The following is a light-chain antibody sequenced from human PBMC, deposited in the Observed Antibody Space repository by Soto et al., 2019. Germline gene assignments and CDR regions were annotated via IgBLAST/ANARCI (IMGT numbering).Light chain of an antibody. CDR3: AAWDDSLNGLWV. Sequence: QSVLTQPPSASGTPGQRVTISCSGSSSNIGSNTVNWYQQLPGTAPKLLMYDNNQRPSGVPDRFSGSKSGTSASLAISGLQSEDEADYYCAAWDDSLNGLWVFGGGTKLTVL. V-gene: IGLV1-44*01. CDR1: SSNIGSNT. J-gene: IGLJ3*02. CDR2: DNN.